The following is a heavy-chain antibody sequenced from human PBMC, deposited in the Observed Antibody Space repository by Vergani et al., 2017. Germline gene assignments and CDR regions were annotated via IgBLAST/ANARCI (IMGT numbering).Heavy chain of an antibody. CDR3: ARGQPQAGSPTPYGDY. D-gene: IGHD2-15*01. J-gene: IGHJ4*02. Sequence: QVQLVESGGGLVKPGGSLRLSCAASAFSFSDYYMSWIRQAPGKGLEWVSYISSSSGYTNYADSVTGRFTISRDNAKNSLFLQMNSLRVEDTAVYYCARGQPQAGSPTPYGDYWGQGTLVTVSS. V-gene: IGHV3-11*06. CDR1: AFSFSDYY. CDR2: ISSSSGYT.